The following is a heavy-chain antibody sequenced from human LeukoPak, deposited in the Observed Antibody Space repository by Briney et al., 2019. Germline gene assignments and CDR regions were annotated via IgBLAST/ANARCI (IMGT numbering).Heavy chain of an antibody. Sequence: GGSLRLSCAASGFTFSVYSMNWVRQAPGRGLEWVSYISSDSGIIYYADSVKGRFTISRDNAKNSLYLQMDNLRAADTAVYYCARNYSPFDYWDQGTLVTVSS. CDR1: GFTFSVYS. CDR2: ISSDSGII. CDR3: ARNYSPFDY. D-gene: IGHD3-10*01. V-gene: IGHV3-48*01. J-gene: IGHJ4*02.